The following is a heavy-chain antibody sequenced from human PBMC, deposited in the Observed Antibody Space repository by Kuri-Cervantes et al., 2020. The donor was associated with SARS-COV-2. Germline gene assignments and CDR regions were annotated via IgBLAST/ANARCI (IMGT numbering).Heavy chain of an antibody. V-gene: IGHV4-39*07. D-gene: IGHD3-10*01. J-gene: IGHJ4*02. CDR1: GGSISSGGYY. CDR2: IYHSGST. CDR3: ASVPYGSGSYAYYFDY. Sequence: SETLSLTCTVSGGSISSGGYYWSWIRQPPGKGLEWIGSIYHSGSTYYNPSPKSRVTISVDTSKNQFSLKLSSVTAADTAVYYCASVPYGSGSYAYYFDYWGQGTLVTVSS.